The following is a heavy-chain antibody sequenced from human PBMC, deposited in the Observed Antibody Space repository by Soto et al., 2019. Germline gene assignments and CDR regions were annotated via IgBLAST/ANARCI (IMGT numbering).Heavy chain of an antibody. CDR3: GKKGEGSSCWSFDY. CDR2: IIPIFGTA. CDR1: GGTFSSYA. D-gene: IGHD6-13*01. J-gene: IGHJ4*02. Sequence: QVQLVQSGAEVKKPGSSVKVSCKASGGTFSSYAISWVRQAPGQGLEWMGGIIPIFGTANYAQKFQGRVTITADESTSTAYMELSRLRSEDNAVYYCGKKGEGSSCWSFDYWGQGTLVTVSS. V-gene: IGHV1-69*12.